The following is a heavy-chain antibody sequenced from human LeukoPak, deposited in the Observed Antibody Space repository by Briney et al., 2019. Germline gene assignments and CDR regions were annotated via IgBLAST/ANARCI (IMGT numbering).Heavy chain of an antibody. V-gene: IGHV3-7*03. D-gene: IGHD3-10*01. CDR3: ARDSVRGVFYRRSISKLDV. CDR1: GFTFSSYW. J-gene: IGHJ6*04. Sequence: PGGSLRLSCAASGFTFSSYWMSWVRQAPGKGLEWVANIKQDGSEKYYVDSVKGRFTISRDNAKNSLYPQMNSLRAEDTAVYYCARDSVRGVFYRRSISKLDVWGKGTTVTVSS. CDR2: IKQDGSEK.